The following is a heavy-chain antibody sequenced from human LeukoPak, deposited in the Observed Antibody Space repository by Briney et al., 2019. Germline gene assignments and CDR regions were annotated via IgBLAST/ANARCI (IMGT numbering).Heavy chain of an antibody. CDR1: GGSISSYY. Sequence: PSETLSLTCTVSGGSISSYYWSWIRQPPGKGLEWIGYIYYSGSTNYNPSLKSRVTISVDTSKNQFSLKLSSVTAADTAVYYCARHNPEGFGELLGATDAFDIWGQGTMVTVSS. CDR3: ARHNPEGFGELLGATDAFDI. J-gene: IGHJ3*02. V-gene: IGHV4-59*08. CDR2: IYYSGST. D-gene: IGHD3-10*01.